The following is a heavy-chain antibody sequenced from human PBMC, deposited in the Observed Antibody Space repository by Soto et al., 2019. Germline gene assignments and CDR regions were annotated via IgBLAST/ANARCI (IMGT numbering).Heavy chain of an antibody. J-gene: IGHJ4*02. CDR3: AKLTYSDLWSGSHDS. D-gene: IGHD3-3*01. CDR1: GFTFRSRA. Sequence: GGSLRLSCAASGFTFRSRAMSWVRQAPGKGLDWVSIISASGDNTYYADSVKGRFTISRDNSKNTLYLQVNSLRAEDTAVYYCAKLTYSDLWSGSHDSWGQGTLVTVSS. CDR2: ISASGDNT. V-gene: IGHV3-23*01.